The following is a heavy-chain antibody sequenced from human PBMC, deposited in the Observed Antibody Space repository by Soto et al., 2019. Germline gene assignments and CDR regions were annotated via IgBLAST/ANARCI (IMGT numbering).Heavy chain of an antibody. J-gene: IGHJ4*02. D-gene: IGHD2-15*01. Sequence: EGSLRLSCAASGFTFSSYSMHWVRQAPGKGLEWVAVISYDGSNKYYADSVKGRFTISRDNSKNTLYLQMNSLRAEDTAVYYCASLVVVAATFDYWGQGTLVTVSS. V-gene: IGHV3-30-3*01. CDR1: GFTFSSYS. CDR3: ASLVVVAATFDY. CDR2: ISYDGSNK.